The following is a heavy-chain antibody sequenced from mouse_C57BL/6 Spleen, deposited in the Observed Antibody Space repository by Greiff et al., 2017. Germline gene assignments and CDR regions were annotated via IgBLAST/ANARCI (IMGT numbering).Heavy chain of an antibody. CDR2: IRSKANGYTT. V-gene: IGHV7-3*01. CDR1: GFTFTDYY. D-gene: IGHD1-2*01. Sequence: EVKVVESGGGLVQPGGSLSISCAASGFTFTDYYMSWVRQPPGKALEWLGFIRSKANGYTTEYSASVKGRFTISRDNSQSILYLQMHALSAEDSATYYCARYIPYPLTGWDYWGQGTSVTVSS. CDR3: ARYIPYPLTGWDY. J-gene: IGHJ4*01.